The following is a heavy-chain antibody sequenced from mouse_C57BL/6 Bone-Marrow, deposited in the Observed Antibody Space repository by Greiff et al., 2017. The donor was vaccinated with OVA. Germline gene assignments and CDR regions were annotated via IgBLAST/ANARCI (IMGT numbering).Heavy chain of an antibody. Sequence: QVQLKESGAELVRPGASVKMSCKASGYTFTSYNMHWVKQTPRQGLEWIGGIYPGNGDTYYNQKFKGKATLTADKSSSTAYMQLSRLTSEDSAVYFCSISTNGYDGGYYFDYWGQGTTLTVSS. V-gene: IGHV1-12*01. CDR2: IYPGNGDT. CDR1: GYTFTSYN. CDR3: SISTNGYDGGYYFDY. J-gene: IGHJ2*01. D-gene: IGHD2-2*01.